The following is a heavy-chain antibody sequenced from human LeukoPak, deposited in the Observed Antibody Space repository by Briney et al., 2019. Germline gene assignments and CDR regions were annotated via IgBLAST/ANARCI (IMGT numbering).Heavy chain of an antibody. Sequence: ASVKVSCKASGYTFTGYGIGWVRQAPGKGLEWMGWFSAYNGNTTYAQKLQGRVTMTTDTSTSTAYMELRSLRSDDTAVYYCAREKSKGITMIEGDYWGQGTLVTVSS. D-gene: IGHD3-22*01. CDR1: GYTFTGYG. J-gene: IGHJ4*02. CDR3: AREKSKGITMIEGDY. CDR2: FSAYNGNT. V-gene: IGHV1-18*01.